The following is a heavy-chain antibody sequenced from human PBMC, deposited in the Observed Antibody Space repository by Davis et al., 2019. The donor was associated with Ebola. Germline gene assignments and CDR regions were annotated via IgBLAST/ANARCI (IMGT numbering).Heavy chain of an antibody. CDR1: GFTFSSYA. CDR2: ISGSGGST. D-gene: IGHD4-23*01. V-gene: IGHV3-23*01. CDR3: AKTRAGNYNWFDP. Sequence: GESLKISCAASGFTFSSYAMSWVRQAPGKGLEWVSAISGSGGSTYYADSVKGRFTISRDNSKNTLYLQMNSLRAEDTAVYYCAKTRAGNYNWFDPWGQGTLVTVSS. J-gene: IGHJ5*02.